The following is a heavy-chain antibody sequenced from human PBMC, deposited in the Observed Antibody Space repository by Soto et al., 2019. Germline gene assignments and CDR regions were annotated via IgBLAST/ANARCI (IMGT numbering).Heavy chain of an antibody. CDR3: VKDRYIEY. J-gene: IGHJ4*02. CDR2: ISYDETNE. CDR1: GFTFVSHG. V-gene: IGHV3-30*18. Sequence: GGSLRLSCVASGFTFVSHGMHWVRQAPGKGLEWVAVISYDETNEHYVDSVKGRFTISRDNSKNTLYLQMSSLRPEDTAIYYCVKDRYIEYWGQGTLVTVSS.